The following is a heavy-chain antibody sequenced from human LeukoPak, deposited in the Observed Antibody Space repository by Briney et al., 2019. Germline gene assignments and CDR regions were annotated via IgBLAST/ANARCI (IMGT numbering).Heavy chain of an antibody. Sequence: SETLSLTCTVSGGSVTTSTYYWGWIRQPPGKGLEWNGTIKNSGITHYNPSLKSRLTMSVDTSKNQFSLKLNSVTAADTAVYYCATRRSGSYSEYWGQGILVTVSS. CDR1: GGSVTTSTYY. J-gene: IGHJ4*02. D-gene: IGHD1-26*01. V-gene: IGHV4-39*01. CDR2: IKNSGIT. CDR3: ATRRSGSYSEY.